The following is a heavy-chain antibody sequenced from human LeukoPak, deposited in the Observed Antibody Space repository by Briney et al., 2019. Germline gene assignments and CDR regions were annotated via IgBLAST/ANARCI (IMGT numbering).Heavy chain of an antibody. CDR1: GFTFSSYA. J-gene: IGHJ6*03. Sequence: PGGSLRLSCAASGFTFSSYAMHWVRQAPGKGLEWVAVISYDGSNKYYADSVKGRFTISRDNSKNTLYLQMDSLRAEDTAVYYCARDRGKGFGELDYYYMDVWGKGTTVTVSS. CDR3: ARDRGKGFGELDYYYMDV. V-gene: IGHV3-30*04. CDR2: ISYDGSNK. D-gene: IGHD3-10*01.